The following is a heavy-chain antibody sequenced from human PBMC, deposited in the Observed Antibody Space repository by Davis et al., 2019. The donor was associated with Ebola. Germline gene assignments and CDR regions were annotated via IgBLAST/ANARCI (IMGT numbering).Heavy chain of an antibody. Sequence: MPGGSLRLSCTVSGGSISSYYWSWIRQPPGKGLEWIGYIYYSGSTNYNPSLKSRVTISVDTSKNQFSLKLSSVTAADTAVYYCARDGGIAAPPDYWGQGTLVTVSS. CDR3: ARDGGIAAPPDY. J-gene: IGHJ4*02. CDR1: GGSISSYY. CDR2: IYYSGST. V-gene: IGHV4-59*01. D-gene: IGHD6-13*01.